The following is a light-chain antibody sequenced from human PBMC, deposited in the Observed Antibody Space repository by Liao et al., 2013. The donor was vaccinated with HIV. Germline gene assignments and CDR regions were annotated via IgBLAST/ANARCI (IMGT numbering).Light chain of an antibody. J-gene: IGLJ2*01. V-gene: IGLV3-21*01. CDR2: QDT. CDR1: NIGSKS. Sequence: SYVLTQPPSVSVAPGKTARITCGGNNIGSKSVHWYQQKPGQSPVLVIYQDTKRPSGIPERFSGSNSGNTATLTISGTQAMDEADYYCQARDSNTVVFGGGTKLTVL. CDR3: QARDSNTVV.